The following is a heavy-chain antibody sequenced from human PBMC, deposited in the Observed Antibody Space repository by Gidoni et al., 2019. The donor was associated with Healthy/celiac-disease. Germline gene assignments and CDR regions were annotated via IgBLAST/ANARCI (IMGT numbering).Heavy chain of an antibody. CDR1: GFTFSSYA. J-gene: IGHJ4*02. D-gene: IGHD6-19*01. CDR3: AKKADNGQWLAPTIDY. V-gene: IGHV3-23*01. CDR2: ISGSGGST. Sequence: EVQLLESGGGLVQPGGSLRLSCAASGFTFSSYAMSWVRQAPGKGLEWVSAISGSGGSTYYADSVKGRFTISRDNSKNTLYLQMNSPRAEDTAVYYCAKKADNGQWLAPTIDYWGQGTLVTVSS.